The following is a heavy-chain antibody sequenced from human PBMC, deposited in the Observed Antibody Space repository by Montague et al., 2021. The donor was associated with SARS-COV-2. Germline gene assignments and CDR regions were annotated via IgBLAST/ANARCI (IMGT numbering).Heavy chain of an antibody. Sequence: SLRLPCAASGFTFSSYAMSWVRQAPEKGLEWVPGITGSGASTYYADSVKGRFTISRDNSKNTLYLQMSSLRAEDTAVYYCAKASSSGFGESDCWGQGTLVTVSP. CDR2: ITGSGAST. V-gene: IGHV3-23*01. D-gene: IGHD3-10*01. CDR1: GFTFSSYA. J-gene: IGHJ4*02. CDR3: AKASSSGFGESDC.